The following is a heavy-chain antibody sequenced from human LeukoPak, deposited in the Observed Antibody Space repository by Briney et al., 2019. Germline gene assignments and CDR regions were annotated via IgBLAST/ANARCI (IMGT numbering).Heavy chain of an antibody. V-gene: IGHV3-64*01. CDR1: GFTFNSYS. J-gene: IGHJ4*01. Sequence: GGSLRLSCAASGFTFNSYSMHWVRQAPGKGLEYVSAISSNGGNTYYANSVKGRFTISRDNSKNTLYLQMGSLRPEDMAVYYCAPRISWNYVFDYWGHGNLVTVSS. CDR3: APRISWNYVFDY. D-gene: IGHD1-7*01. CDR2: ISSNGGNT.